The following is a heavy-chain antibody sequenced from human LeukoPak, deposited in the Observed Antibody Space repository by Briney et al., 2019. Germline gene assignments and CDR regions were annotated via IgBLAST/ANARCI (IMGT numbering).Heavy chain of an antibody. CDR2: IFHSGST. Sequence: PSETLSLTCAVSGYSISSGYHWGWIRQPPGKGLEWVGSIFHSGSTYYNPSLKSRVTISVDTSKNQFSLKLSSVTAADTAVYYCARDRGVAVAGPPGYWGQGTLVTVSS. V-gene: IGHV4-38-2*02. CDR1: GYSISSGYH. D-gene: IGHD6-19*01. J-gene: IGHJ4*02. CDR3: ARDRGVAVAGPPGY.